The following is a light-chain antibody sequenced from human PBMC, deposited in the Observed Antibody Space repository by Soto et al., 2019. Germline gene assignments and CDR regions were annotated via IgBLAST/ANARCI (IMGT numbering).Light chain of an antibody. CDR2: GAS. CDR1: QSVSSSY. V-gene: IGKV3D-7*01. CDR3: QQYHNLWT. Sequence: QSPGTLSLSPGERATLSCRASQSVSSSYLAWYQQKPGQAPRLLIYGASSRATGIPDRFSGSGSGTDFTLTIISLQSEDFALYYCQQYHNLWTFGQGTKVDIK. J-gene: IGKJ1*01.